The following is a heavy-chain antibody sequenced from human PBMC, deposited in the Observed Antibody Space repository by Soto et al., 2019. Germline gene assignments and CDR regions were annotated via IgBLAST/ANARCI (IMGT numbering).Heavy chain of an antibody. Sequence: ASVKVSCKASGYTFTGYYMHWVRQAPGKGLEWMGGFDPEDGETIYAQKFQGRVTMTEDTSTDTAYMELSSLRSEDTAVYYCATGPLRGWFDPWGQGTLVTVSS. J-gene: IGHJ5*02. CDR1: GYTFTGYY. V-gene: IGHV1-24*01. CDR2: FDPEDGET. D-gene: IGHD3-10*01. CDR3: ATGPLRGWFDP.